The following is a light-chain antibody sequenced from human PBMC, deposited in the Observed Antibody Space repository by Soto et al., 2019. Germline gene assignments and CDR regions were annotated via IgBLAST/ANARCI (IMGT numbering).Light chain of an antibody. CDR1: QSVSSSY. V-gene: IGKV3-20*01. J-gene: IGKJ1*01. CDR3: PQEGSPPRT. Sequence: EIVLTQSPGTLSLSPGERATLSCRASQSVSSSYLAWYQQKPGQAPRLLIYGASSRATGIPDRFSGSGSGTDFPLTIRRLEPEDFAVYFRPQEGSPPRTFGQRTQVEIK. CDR2: GAS.